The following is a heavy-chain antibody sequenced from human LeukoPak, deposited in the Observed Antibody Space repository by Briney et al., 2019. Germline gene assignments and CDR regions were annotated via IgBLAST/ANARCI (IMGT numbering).Heavy chain of an antibody. V-gene: IGHV3-33*01. D-gene: IGHD3-16*01. CDR1: GFTFSTYG. CDR3: ARAVGPFDY. CDR2: IWPDGSYK. Sequence: GGSLRLSCAPSGFTFSTYGIHWVRQAPGKGLEWVAAIWPDGSYKYYADSVKGRFTISRDNSKNTVYLQMNTLRDEDTAVYYCARAVGPFDYWGQGTLVTVSS. J-gene: IGHJ4*02.